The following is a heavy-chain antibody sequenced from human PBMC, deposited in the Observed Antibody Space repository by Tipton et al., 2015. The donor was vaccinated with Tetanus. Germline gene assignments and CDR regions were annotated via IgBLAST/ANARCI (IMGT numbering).Heavy chain of an antibody. J-gene: IGHJ4*02. V-gene: IGHV4-59*01. CDR3: VRDKSVVTDTGRFDH. Sequence: GLVKPSETLSLTCTVSGGAISTSYWSWIRQPPGKGLEWIGYIDDSGNTDYNPYLKSRVIISRDTSKNQFSLRLNSVTVADTAVYYCVRDKSVVTDTGRFDHWGQGTPVTVSS. CDR2: IDDSGNT. CDR1: GGAISTSY. D-gene: IGHD2-21*02.